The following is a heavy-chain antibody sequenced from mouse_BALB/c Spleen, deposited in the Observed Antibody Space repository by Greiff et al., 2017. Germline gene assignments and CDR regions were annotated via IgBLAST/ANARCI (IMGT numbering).Heavy chain of an antibody. D-gene: IGHD3-3*01. CDR2: INSNGGST. J-gene: IGHJ3*01. V-gene: IGHV5-6-2*01. CDR1: GFTFSSYY. CDR3: ARRGDVGAWFAY. Sequence: EVKVVESGGGLVKLGGSLKLSCAASGFTFSSYYMSWVRQTPEKRLELVAAINSNGGSTYYPDTVKGRFTISRDNAKNTLYLQMSSLKSEDTALYYCARRGDVGAWFAYWGQGTLVTVSA.